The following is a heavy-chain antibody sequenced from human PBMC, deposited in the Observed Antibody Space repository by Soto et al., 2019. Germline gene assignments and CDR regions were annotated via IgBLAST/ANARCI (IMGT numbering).Heavy chain of an antibody. CDR2: IYYSGST. J-gene: IGHJ3*02. D-gene: IGHD3-22*01. V-gene: IGHV4-30-4*01. CDR3: ARDPHDTYYYDSSGYTRDAFDI. CDR1: GGSISSGDYY. Sequence: QVQLQESGPGLVKPSQTLSLTCTVSGGSISSGDYYWSWIRQPPGKGLEWIGYIYYSGSTYYNPSLKSRVTISVDTSKNQFSLKLSSVTAADTAVYYCARDPHDTYYYDSSGYTRDAFDIWGQGTMVTVSS.